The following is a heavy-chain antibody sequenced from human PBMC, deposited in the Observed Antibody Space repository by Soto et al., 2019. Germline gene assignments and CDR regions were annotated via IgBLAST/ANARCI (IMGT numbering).Heavy chain of an antibody. CDR2: ISGSGGST. D-gene: IGHD3-10*01. J-gene: IGHJ6*02. V-gene: IGHV3-23*01. Sequence: GGSLRLSCAASGFTFSSYAMSWVRQAPGKGLEWVSAISGSGGSTYYADSVKGRFTISRDNSKNTLYLQMNSLRAEDTAVYYCSKYGSGSYYHYGMDVWGQGTTVTVSS. CDR3: SKYGSGSYYHYGMDV. CDR1: GFTFSSYA.